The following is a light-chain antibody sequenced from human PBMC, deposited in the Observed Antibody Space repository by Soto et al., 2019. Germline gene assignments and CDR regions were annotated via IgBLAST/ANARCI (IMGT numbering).Light chain of an antibody. Sequence: LTHPRSVSGSPGQSVTISCTGTSSDVGGYNHVSWYQQHPGKAPKLMISGVTKRPSGVPDRFSGSKSGNTASLTISGLQAEDEADYYCCSYAGSIYVFGTGTKVTVL. V-gene: IGLV2-11*01. CDR2: GVT. CDR1: SSDVGGYNH. CDR3: CSYAGSIYV. J-gene: IGLJ1*01.